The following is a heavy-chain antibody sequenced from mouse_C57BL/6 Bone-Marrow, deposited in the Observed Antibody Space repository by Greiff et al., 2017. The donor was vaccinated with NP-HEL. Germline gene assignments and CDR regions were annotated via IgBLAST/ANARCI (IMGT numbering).Heavy chain of an antibody. D-gene: IGHD1-1*01. V-gene: IGHV1-63*01. J-gene: IGHJ1*03. CDR1: GYTFTNYW. CDR2: IYPGGGYT. Sequence: QVQLQQSGAELVRPGTSVKMSCKASGYTFTNYWIGWAKQRPGHGLEWIGDIYPGGGYTNYNEKFKGKATLTADKSSSTAYMQLSSLTSEDSAVYYCARGTVVADWYFDVWGTGTTVTVSS. CDR3: ARGTVVADWYFDV.